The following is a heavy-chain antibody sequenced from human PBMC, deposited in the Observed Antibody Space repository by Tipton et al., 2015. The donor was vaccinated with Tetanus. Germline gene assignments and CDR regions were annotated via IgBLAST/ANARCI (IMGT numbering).Heavy chain of an antibody. CDR3: ARHLTYTYTSRYFDY. V-gene: IGHV4-61*01. CDR2: IYYTGST. J-gene: IGHJ4*02. Sequence: TLSLTCTVSGGSVSNGSYYWNWIRQPPGKGLEWIGHIYYTGSTDYNPSLKSRVTMSVDTSRNQFSLNLTSVTAADTAVYYCARHLTYTYTSRYFDYWGQGKQVSVSS. CDR1: GGSVSNGSYY. D-gene: IGHD5-18*01.